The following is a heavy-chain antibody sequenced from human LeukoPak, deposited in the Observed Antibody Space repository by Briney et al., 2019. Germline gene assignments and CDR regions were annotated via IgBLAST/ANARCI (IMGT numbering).Heavy chain of an antibody. CDR3: ASYRRPPYAFDI. J-gene: IGHJ3*02. Sequence: PSETLSLTCTVSGGSISSSYWTWIRQPTGKGLEWIGYVYYSGSTNYSPSLKGRVTMSVDTSKNQFFLNLNTVTDADTAVYYCASYRRPPYAFDIWGQGTMVTVSS. D-gene: IGHD3-16*02. CDR2: VYYSGST. V-gene: IGHV4-59*01. CDR1: GGSISSSY.